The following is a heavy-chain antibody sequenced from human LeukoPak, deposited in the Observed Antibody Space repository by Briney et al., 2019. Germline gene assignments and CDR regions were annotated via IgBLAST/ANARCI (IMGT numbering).Heavy chain of an antibody. CDR1: GGTFSSYA. J-gene: IGHJ6*02. Sequence: GASVKVSCKASGGTFSSYAISWVRQAPGQGLEWMGGIIPIFGTANYAQKFQGRVTITADESTSTVYMELSSLRSEDTAVYYCARESIAAAGYYCYGMDVWGQGTTVTVSS. CDR2: IIPIFGTA. V-gene: IGHV1-69*13. CDR3: ARESIAAAGYYCYGMDV. D-gene: IGHD6-13*01.